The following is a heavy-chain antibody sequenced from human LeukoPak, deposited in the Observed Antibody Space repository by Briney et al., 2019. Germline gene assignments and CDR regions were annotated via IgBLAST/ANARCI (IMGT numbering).Heavy chain of an antibody. CDR1: GGSLSGSY. CDR2: INHSGSA. D-gene: IGHD1-26*01. Sequence: PSETLSLTCAVYGGSLSGSYWSWIRQPPGKGLEWIGEINHSGSANYNPSLKSRVTLSIDKSKNQFSLNLNSVTAADTAVYYCARDSGSQGRYFQYWGQGTLVTVSS. J-gene: IGHJ1*01. V-gene: IGHV4-34*01. CDR3: ARDSGSQGRYFQY.